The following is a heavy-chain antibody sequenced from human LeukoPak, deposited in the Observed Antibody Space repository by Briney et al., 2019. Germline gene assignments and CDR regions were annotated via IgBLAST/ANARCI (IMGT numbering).Heavy chain of an antibody. CDR3: ARTGYYYGMDV. V-gene: IGHV4-31*03. Sequence: SRTLSLTCTVSGGSISSGGYYWSWIRQHPGKGLEWIGYIYYSGSTYYNPSLKSRVTISVDTSKNQFSLKLSSVTAADTGVYYCARTGYYYGMDVWGQGTTVTVSS. CDR1: GGSISSGGYY. J-gene: IGHJ6*02. CDR2: IYYSGST.